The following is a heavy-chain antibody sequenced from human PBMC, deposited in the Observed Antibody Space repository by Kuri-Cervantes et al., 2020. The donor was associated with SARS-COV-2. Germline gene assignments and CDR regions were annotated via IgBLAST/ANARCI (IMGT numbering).Heavy chain of an antibody. Sequence: ASVKVSCKASGYTFSNYGITWVRQAPGQGLEWMGWISAYYGDTDYAQNLQGRVTMTTDTSTTTAYMELRSLRSDDTAVYYCATVTTLNYYFDYWGQGTLVTVSS. CDR1: GYTFSNYG. CDR2: ISAYYGDT. D-gene: IGHD4-17*01. CDR3: ATVTTLNYYFDY. J-gene: IGHJ4*02. V-gene: IGHV1-18*01.